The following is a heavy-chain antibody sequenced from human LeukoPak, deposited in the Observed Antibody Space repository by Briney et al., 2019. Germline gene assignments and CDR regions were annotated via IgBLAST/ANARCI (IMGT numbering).Heavy chain of an antibody. V-gene: IGHV4-34*01. CDR1: GGSFSGYY. CDR2: INHSGST. Sequence: PSETLSLTCAVYGGSFSGYYWSWIRQPPGKGLEWTGEINHSGSTNYNPSLKSRVTISVDTSKNQFSLKLSSVTAADTAVYYCARAACSGSQIDYWGQGTLVTVSS. CDR3: ARAACSGSQIDY. J-gene: IGHJ4*02. D-gene: IGHD1-26*01.